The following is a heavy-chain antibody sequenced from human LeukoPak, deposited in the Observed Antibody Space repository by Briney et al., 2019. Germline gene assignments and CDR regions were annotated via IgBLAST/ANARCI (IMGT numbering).Heavy chain of an antibody. V-gene: IGHV1-18*01. CDR3: AGGSSGWPFDY. CDR1: GSTFTSIV. Sequence: ASVKVSCKAPGSTFTSIVISWVRQGPGQGLEWMGGISASNGNTNYAQKFQGRVTMTTDTSTSTAYMELRSLRSDDTAVYYCAGGSSGWPFDYWGQGTLVTVSS. CDR2: ISASNGNT. J-gene: IGHJ4*02. D-gene: IGHD6-19*01.